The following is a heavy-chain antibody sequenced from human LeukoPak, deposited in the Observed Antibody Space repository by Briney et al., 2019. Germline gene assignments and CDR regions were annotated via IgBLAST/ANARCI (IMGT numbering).Heavy chain of an antibody. Sequence: GGSLRLSCAPSGFTFSRYSMNWVRQAPGKGLEWVSSISSSSSYIYYADSVNGRITISRDNAKNSLYLQMNSLRAEDTAVYYGAGTPSNDYWGQGTLVTVSS. V-gene: IGHV3-21*01. CDR1: GFTFSRYS. J-gene: IGHJ4*02. CDR3: AGTPSNDY. CDR2: ISSSSSYI.